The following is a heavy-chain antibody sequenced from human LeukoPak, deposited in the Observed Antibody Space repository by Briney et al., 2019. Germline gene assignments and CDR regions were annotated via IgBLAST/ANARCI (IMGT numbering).Heavy chain of an antibody. D-gene: IGHD3-16*02. J-gene: IGHJ5*02. CDR3: AYDYVWGSYRPPFDP. CDR1: GGSISSGSYY. CDR2: IYTSGST. Sequence: PSKTLSLTCTVSGGSISSGSYYWSWIRQPAGKGLEWIGRIYTSGSTNYNPSLKSRVTISVDTSKNQFSLKLSSVTAADTAVYYCAYDYVWGSYRPPFDPWGQGTLVTVSS. V-gene: IGHV4-61*02.